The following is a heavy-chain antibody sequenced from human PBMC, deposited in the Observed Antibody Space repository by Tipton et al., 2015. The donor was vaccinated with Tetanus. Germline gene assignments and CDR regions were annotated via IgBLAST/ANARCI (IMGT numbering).Heavy chain of an antibody. Sequence: TLSLTCTVSGGSISSGGYYWSWIRQHPGKGLEWIGDIYYSGSTYYNPPLKSRVTLSVDTSKNQFSLRLNSVTAADTAVYYCARDQARGARGWNYFDYWGLGTLVTVSS. V-gene: IGHV4-31*03. CDR1: GGSISSGGYY. CDR3: ARDQARGARGWNYFDY. D-gene: IGHD1-26*01. CDR2: IYYSGST. J-gene: IGHJ4*02.